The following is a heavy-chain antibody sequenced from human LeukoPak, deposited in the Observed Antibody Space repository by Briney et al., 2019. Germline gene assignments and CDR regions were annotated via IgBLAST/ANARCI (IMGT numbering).Heavy chain of an antibody. J-gene: IGHJ4*02. CDR3: AKEGDGLPY. Sequence: ASVKVSCKASGYTLSAYYLHWVRQAPGQGLEWMGWINPDTGVIKSAQRFQGRVTMTRDTSINTAYMELSRLTLDDTAVFYCAKEGDGLPYWGQGTLVTVSS. D-gene: IGHD3-16*01. CDR1: GYTLSAYY. CDR2: INPDTGVI. V-gene: IGHV1-2*02.